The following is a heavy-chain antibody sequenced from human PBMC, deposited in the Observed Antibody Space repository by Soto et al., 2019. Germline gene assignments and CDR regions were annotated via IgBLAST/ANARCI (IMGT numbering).Heavy chain of an antibody. Sequence: GGSLRLSCAASGFTFSSYGMHWVRQAPGKGLEWVAVISYDGSNKYYADSVKGRFTISRDNSKNTLYLQMNSLRAEDTAVYYCAKVSTVTTGGGMDIWGQGTTVTVSS. CDR1: GFTFSSYG. CDR2: ISYDGSNK. J-gene: IGHJ6*02. CDR3: AKVSTVTTGGGMDI. V-gene: IGHV3-30*18. D-gene: IGHD4-17*01.